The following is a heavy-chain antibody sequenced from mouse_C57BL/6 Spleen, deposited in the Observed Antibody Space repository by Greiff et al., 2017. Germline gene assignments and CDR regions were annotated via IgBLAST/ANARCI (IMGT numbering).Heavy chain of an antibody. CDR1: GYAFSSYW. J-gene: IGHJ4*01. V-gene: IGHV1-80*01. Sequence: VQLHQSGAELVKPGASVKISCKASGYAFSSYWMNWVKQRPGKGLEWIGQIYPGDGDTNYNGKFQGKATLTADKASSTAYMQLSSLTSEDSAVYFCARGASMDYWGQGTSVTVSS. CDR3: ARGASMDY. CDR2: IYPGDGDT.